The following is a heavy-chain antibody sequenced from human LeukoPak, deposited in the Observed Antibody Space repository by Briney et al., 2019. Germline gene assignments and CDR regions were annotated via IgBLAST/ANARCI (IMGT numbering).Heavy chain of an antibody. D-gene: IGHD3-10*01. V-gene: IGHV3-11*01. CDR2: ISSSGSTI. CDR3: ARGVRFGELTWYFDL. CDR1: GFTFSDYY. Sequence: NPGGSLRLSCAASGFTFSDYYMSWIRQAPGKGLEWVSYISSSGSTIYYADSVKGRFTISRDNAKNSLYLQMNSLRAEDTAVYYCARGVRFGELTWYFDLWGRGTLVTVSS. J-gene: IGHJ2*01.